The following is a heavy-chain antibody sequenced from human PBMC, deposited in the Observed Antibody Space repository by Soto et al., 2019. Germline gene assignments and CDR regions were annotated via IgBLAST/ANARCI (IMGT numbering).Heavy chain of an antibody. V-gene: IGHV4-59*01. Sequence: SETLSLTCTVSGGSISSYYWSWIRQPPGKGLEWIGYIYYSGSTNYNPSLKSRVTISVDTSKNQFSLKLSSVTAADTAVYYCARGGKYYYDSSGYYMVDYWGQGTLVTVSS. D-gene: IGHD3-22*01. CDR2: IYYSGST. CDR1: GGSISSYY. J-gene: IGHJ4*02. CDR3: ARGGKYYYDSSGYYMVDY.